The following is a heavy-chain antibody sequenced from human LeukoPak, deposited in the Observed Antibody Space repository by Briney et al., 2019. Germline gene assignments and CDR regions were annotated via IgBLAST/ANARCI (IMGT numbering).Heavy chain of an antibody. CDR1: GGSISTYY. V-gene: IGHV4-59*08. CDR2: IYYSGST. J-gene: IGHJ4*02. Sequence: SETLSLTCTVSGGSISTYYWSWIRQPPGKGLEWIGYIYYSGSTNYNPSLKSRVSISVDTSKNQFSLKLSSVTAADTAVYYCARYLVRHFDYWGQGTLVTVSS. D-gene: IGHD3-10*01. CDR3: ARYLVRHFDY.